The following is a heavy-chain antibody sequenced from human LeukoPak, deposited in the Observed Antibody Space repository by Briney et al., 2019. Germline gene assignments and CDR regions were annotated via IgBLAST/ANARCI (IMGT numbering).Heavy chain of an antibody. CDR1: GYTFTSYG. Sequence: GASVKVSCKASGYTFTSYGISWVRQAPGQGLEWMGWISAYNGNTNYAQKLQGRVTMTTDTSTSTAYMELRSLRSDDTAVYYCARVGDSELYCNSTSCFNDYWGQGTLVTVSS. V-gene: IGHV1-18*01. J-gene: IGHJ4*02. CDR2: ISAYNGNT. CDR3: ARVGDSELYCNSTSCFNDY. D-gene: IGHD2-2*01.